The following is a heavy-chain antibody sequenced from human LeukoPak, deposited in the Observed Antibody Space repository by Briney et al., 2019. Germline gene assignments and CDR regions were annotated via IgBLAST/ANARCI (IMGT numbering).Heavy chain of an antibody. CDR3: ARLPKYSRPLDY. CDR1: GYTFSSYD. V-gene: IGHV1-8*02. Sequence: GASVKVSCKASGYTFSSYDINWVRQATGQGLEWMGWMNPNSGNTAYAQKFQGRVTMSRDTSISTAYMALSSLRSEDTAVYYCARLPKYSRPLDYWGQGTLVTVSS. J-gene: IGHJ4*02. D-gene: IGHD6-6*01. CDR2: MNPNSGNT.